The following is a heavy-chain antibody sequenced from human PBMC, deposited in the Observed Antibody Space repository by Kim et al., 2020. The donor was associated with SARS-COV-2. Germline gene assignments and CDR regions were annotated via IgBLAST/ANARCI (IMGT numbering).Heavy chain of an antibody. CDR3: AARTATIANWVDP. Sequence: SETLSLTCTVSGGSISSSSYYWGWIHQPPGKGLEWIGSIYYSGSTYYNPSLKSRVTISVDTSKNQFSLKLSSVTAADTAVYYCAARTATIANWVDPWGQGTLVTVSS. J-gene: IGHJ5*02. CDR1: GGSISSSSYY. CDR2: IYYSGST. V-gene: IGHV4-39*01. D-gene: IGHD5-12*01.